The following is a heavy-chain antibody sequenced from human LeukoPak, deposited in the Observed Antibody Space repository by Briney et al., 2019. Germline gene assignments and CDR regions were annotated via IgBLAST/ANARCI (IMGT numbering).Heavy chain of an antibody. V-gene: IGHV3-48*02. Sequence: GGSLRLSCVASGFSFSSYSMNWVRQAPGKGLEWVSNISSTSSTLYYADSVKGRFTISRDNAKNSLYLQMNSLSDEDTAVYYCSRGYYYFDYWGQGTLVTVSS. J-gene: IGHJ4*02. CDR3: SRGYYYFDY. CDR2: ISSTSSTL. CDR1: GFSFSSYS. D-gene: IGHD1-1*01.